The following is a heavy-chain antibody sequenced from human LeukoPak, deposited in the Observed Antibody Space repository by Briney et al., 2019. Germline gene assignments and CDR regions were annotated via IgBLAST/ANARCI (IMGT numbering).Heavy chain of an antibody. V-gene: IGHV1-2*02. CDR2: INPNSGGT. Sequence: GASVKVSCKASGYTFTGYYMHWVRQAPGQGLEWMGWINPNSGGTNYAQKLQGRVTMTTDTSTSTAYMELRRLRSDDTAVYYCARDAFRAPRLRGWIDYWGQGTLVTVSS. CDR1: GYTFTGYY. J-gene: IGHJ4*02. D-gene: IGHD6-6*01. CDR3: ARDAFRAPRLRGWIDY.